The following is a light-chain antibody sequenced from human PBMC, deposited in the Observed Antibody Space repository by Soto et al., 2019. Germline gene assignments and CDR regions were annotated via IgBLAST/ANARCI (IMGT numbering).Light chain of an antibody. CDR3: QQSYSDPWT. CDR2: AAS. CDR1: QSISSY. V-gene: IGKV1-39*01. J-gene: IGKJ1*01. Sequence: DIQMTQSPSSLSASVGDRVTITCRASQSISSYLNWYQQKPGKAPKLLIYAASSLQSGVPSRFSGGGSGTDLTLTISGLQPEDSATYFCQQSYSDPWTFGQGTKVEIK.